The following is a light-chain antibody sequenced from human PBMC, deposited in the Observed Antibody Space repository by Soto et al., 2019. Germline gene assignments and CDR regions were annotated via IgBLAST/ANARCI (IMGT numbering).Light chain of an antibody. J-gene: IGKJ5*01. CDR3: QKYGDSSIT. CDR1: QSIRTS. CDR2: GAS. V-gene: IGKV3-20*01. Sequence: EVVLTQSPATLSLSPGERATLSCRASQSIRTSLAWYQQKSGQAPRLLIYGASSRATDIPDRFSGSGSGIDFALTISRLEPEDFAVYYCQKYGDSSITFGQGTRLEIK.